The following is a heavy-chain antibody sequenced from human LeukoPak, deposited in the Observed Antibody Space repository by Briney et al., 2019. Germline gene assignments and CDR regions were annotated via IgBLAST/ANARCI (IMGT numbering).Heavy chain of an antibody. CDR1: GYSLTELS. Sequence: ASVKVSCKVSGYSLTELSIHWVRQAPGKGLEWMGGFDPEDGENIYTQKFQGRVTMTEDTSTGTAHMELSSLRSDDTAVYYCATTTRDYDYIWGTYDYYFEYWGQGTLVTVSS. D-gene: IGHD3-16*01. J-gene: IGHJ4*02. CDR3: ATTTRDYDYIWGTYDYYFEY. V-gene: IGHV1-24*01. CDR2: FDPEDGEN.